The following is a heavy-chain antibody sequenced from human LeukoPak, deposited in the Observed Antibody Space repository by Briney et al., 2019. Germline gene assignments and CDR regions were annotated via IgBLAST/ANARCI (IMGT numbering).Heavy chain of an antibody. J-gene: IGHJ6*02. V-gene: IGHV4-34*01. D-gene: IGHD5-18*01. CDR3: ARAGNTAMVRYYYYYGMDV. Sequence: SETLSLTCAVYGGSFSGYYWSWIRQPPGKGLEWIGEINHSGSTNYNPSLKSRVTISVDTSKNQFSLKPSSVTAADTAVYYCARAGNTAMVRYYYYYGMDVWGQGTTVTVSS. CDR2: INHSGST. CDR1: GGSFSGYY.